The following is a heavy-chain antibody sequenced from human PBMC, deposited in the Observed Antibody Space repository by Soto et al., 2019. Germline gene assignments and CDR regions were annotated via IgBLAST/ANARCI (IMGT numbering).Heavy chain of an antibody. CDR2: ISWDGGST. V-gene: IGHV3-43D*04. CDR3: AKGDYGGNSTPYYYGMDV. Sequence: GGSLRLSCAASGFTFDDYAMHWVRQAPGKGLEWVSLISWDGGSTYYADSVKGRSTISRDNSKNSLYLLMNSLRAEDTALYYCAKGDYGGNSTPYYYGMDVWGQGTTVTV. CDR1: GFTFDDYA. J-gene: IGHJ6*02. D-gene: IGHD4-17*01.